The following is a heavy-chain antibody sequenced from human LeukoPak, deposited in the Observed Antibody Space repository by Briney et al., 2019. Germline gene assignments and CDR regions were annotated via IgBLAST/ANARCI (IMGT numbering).Heavy chain of an antibody. D-gene: IGHD3-22*01. Sequence: GGSLRLSCAASGFTFSYYTIHWVRQAPGKGLEWVAVISYDGSNKYYADSVKGRFTISRDNSKNTLYLQMNSLRAEDTAVYYCARVLNYYDSSGYYFSYWGQGTLVTVSS. CDR1: GFTFSYYT. J-gene: IGHJ4*02. CDR3: ARVLNYYDSSGYYFSY. CDR2: ISYDGSNK. V-gene: IGHV3-30-3*01.